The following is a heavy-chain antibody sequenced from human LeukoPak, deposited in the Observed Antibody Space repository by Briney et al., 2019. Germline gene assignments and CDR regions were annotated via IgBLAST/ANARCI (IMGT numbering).Heavy chain of an antibody. V-gene: IGHV3-23*01. Sequence: GGSLRLSCAAPEFTFSNYAMSWVRQAPGRGLEWVSNISPGSSTNYADSVKGRFTISRDSYKNTMSLQMNSVRAEDTAVYYCAKRSGSGGPFDYWGQGILVTVSS. CDR1: EFTFSNYA. D-gene: IGHD3-10*01. CDR3: AKRSGSGGPFDY. CDR2: ISPGSST. J-gene: IGHJ4*02.